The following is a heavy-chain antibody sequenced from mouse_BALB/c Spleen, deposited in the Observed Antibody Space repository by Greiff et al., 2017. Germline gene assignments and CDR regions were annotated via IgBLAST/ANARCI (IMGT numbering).Heavy chain of an antibody. V-gene: IGHV3-6*02. CDR3: APITTAYYFDY. D-gene: IGHD1-2*01. J-gene: IGHJ2*01. CDR2: ISYDGSN. CDR1: GYSITSGYY. Sequence: VQLKESGPGLVKPSQSLSLTCSVTGYSITSGYYWNWIRQFPGNKLEWMGYISYDGSNNYNPSLKNRISITRDTSKNQFFLKLNSVTTEDTATYYCAPITTAYYFDYWGQGTTLTVSS.